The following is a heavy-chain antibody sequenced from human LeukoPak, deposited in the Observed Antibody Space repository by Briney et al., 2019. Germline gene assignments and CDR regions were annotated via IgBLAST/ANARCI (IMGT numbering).Heavy chain of an antibody. D-gene: IGHD6-13*01. V-gene: IGHV4-34*01. J-gene: IGHJ4*02. CDR2: INHSGST. CDR3: ARAALVDSPLDY. Sequence: SETLSLTCAVYGGSFSGYYWSWIRQPPGKGLEWIGEINHSGSTNYNPSLKSRVTISVDTSKNQFSLKLSSVTAADTAVYYCARAALVDSPLDYWGQGTLVTVSS. CDR1: GGSFSGYY.